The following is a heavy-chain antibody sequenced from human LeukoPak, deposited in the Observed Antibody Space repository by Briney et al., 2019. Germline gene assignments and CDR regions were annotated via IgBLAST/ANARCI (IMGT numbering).Heavy chain of an antibody. D-gene: IGHD3-10*01. Sequence: GGSLRLSCAASGLTFSDEYMSWIRQAPGKGLEWVSYISNTGSFISYADSVKGRFTISRDNAKNSLYLQMNSLRAEDAAAYYCVGARGAGPGAHFDYWGQGTLVTVSS. CDR2: ISNTGSFI. CDR1: GLTFSDEY. J-gene: IGHJ4*02. V-gene: IGHV3-11*01. CDR3: VGARGAGPGAHFDY.